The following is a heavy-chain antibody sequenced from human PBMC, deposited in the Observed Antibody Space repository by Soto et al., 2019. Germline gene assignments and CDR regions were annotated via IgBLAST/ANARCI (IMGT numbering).Heavy chain of an antibody. J-gene: IGHJ3*02. CDR2: IIPILGIA. CDR1: GGTFSSYT. CDR3: ARRDVVVAATPHAFDI. Sequence: SVKVSCKASGGTFSSYTISWVRQAPGQGLEWMGRIIPILGIANYAQKFQGRVTITADKSTSTAYMELSSLRSEDTAVYYCARRDVVVAATPHAFDIWGQGTMVTVSS. V-gene: IGHV1-69*02. D-gene: IGHD2-15*01.